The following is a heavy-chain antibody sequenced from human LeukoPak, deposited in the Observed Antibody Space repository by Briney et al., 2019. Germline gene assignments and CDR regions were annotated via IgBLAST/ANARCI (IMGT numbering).Heavy chain of an antibody. J-gene: IGHJ6*02. CDR3: ARGLWGAVDDSPDEEYYYYGMDV. D-gene: IGHD3-22*01. CDR2: INHSGST. CDR1: GGSISSYY. V-gene: IGHV4-34*01. Sequence: PSETLSLTCTVSGGSISSYYWSWIRQPPGKGLEWIGEINHSGSTNYNPSLKSRVTIPVDTSKNQFSLNLSSVTAADTAVYYCARGLWGAVDDSPDEEYYYYGMDVWGQGTTVTVSS.